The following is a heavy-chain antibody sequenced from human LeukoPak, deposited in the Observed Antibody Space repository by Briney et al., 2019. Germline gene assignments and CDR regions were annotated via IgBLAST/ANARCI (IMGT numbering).Heavy chain of an antibody. V-gene: IGHV3-15*01. J-gene: IGHJ4*02. CDR3: TTENYDYVWGMGYFDY. CDR2: IKSKTDGGTT. CDR1: GLTFSNAW. Sequence: GGSLRLSCAASGLTFSNAWMSWVRQAPGKGLEWVGRIKSKTDGGTTDYAAPVKGRFTISRDDSKNTLYLQMNSLKTEDTAVYYCTTENYDYVWGMGYFDYWGQGTLVTVSS. D-gene: IGHD3-16*01.